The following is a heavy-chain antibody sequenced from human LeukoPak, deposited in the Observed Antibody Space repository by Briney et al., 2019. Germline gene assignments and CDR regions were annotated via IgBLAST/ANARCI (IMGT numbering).Heavy chain of an antibody. CDR3: AKDGLLRENDY. CDR2: ISDGIGNP. Sequence: GGFLRLSCTASGFTFDIYAITWVRQTPGKRLEWVSSISDGIGNPYYADFVKGRFTISRDNSKNTLYLQMNSLRVDDTAVYYCAKDGLLRENDYWGQGTLVTVSS. V-gene: IGHV3-23*01. CDR1: GFTFDIYA. D-gene: IGHD4-17*01. J-gene: IGHJ4*02.